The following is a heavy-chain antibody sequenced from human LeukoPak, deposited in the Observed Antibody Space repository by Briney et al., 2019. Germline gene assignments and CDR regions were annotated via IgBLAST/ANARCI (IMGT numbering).Heavy chain of an antibody. CDR2: ISNEGSHT. CDR1: GFTFSSYW. V-gene: IGHV3-74*01. D-gene: IGHD5-24*01. J-gene: IGHJ4*02. CDR3: ARVTGGYNLVDY. Sequence: GGSLRLSCAASGFTFSSYWMHWVRQPPGKGLVWVARISNEGSHTFYADSVKGRFAMSRDNTKDTLYLQMNSLRAEDTGVYYCARVTGGYNLVDYWGQGTLVTVSS.